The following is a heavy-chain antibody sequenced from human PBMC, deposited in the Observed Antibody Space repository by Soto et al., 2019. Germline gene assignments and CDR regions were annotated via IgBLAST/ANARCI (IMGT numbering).Heavy chain of an antibody. CDR1: GFIFNEYG. V-gene: IGHV3-74*01. D-gene: IGHD2-15*01. CDR2: LNSDGSST. J-gene: IGHJ4*02. Sequence: GGSLRLSCAASGFIFNEYGMHWVRQAPGKGLVWVARLNSDGSSTYYADSVKGRFTISRDNAKNTLYLEMNSLRAEDTAVYYCARNEYCSGGSCYRANDYWGQGTLVTVSS. CDR3: ARNEYCSGGSCYRANDY.